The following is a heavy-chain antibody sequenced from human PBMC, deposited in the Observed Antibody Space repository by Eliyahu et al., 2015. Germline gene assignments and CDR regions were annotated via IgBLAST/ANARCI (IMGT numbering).Heavy chain of an antibody. J-gene: IGHJ6*02. CDR1: GFTFSSYW. CDR2: IKQDGSEK. CDR3: ASSSPLTPYYYYYYGMDV. D-gene: IGHD1-14*01. V-gene: IGHV3-7*01. Sequence: EVQLVESGGGLVQPGGSLRLSCAASGFTFSSYWMSWVRQAPGKGLEWVANIKQDGSEKYYVDSVKGRFTISRDNAKNSLYLQMNSLRAEDTAVYFCASSSPLTPYYYYYYGMDVWGQGTTVTVSS.